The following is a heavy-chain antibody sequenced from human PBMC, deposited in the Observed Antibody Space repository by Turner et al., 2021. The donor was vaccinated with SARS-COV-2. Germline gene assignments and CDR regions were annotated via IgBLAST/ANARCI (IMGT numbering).Heavy chain of an antibody. J-gene: IGHJ4*02. Sequence: QVQLQESGAGLVRPSETLSLTCTVSGISISSYYWSWIRQPPGKGLEWIGYIYYSGSTNYNPSLKSRVTISVDTSKNQFSLKLSSVTAADTAVYFCATYYYDSSGYHYAFDYWGQGTLVTVSS. V-gene: IGHV4-59*01. CDR2: IYYSGST. CDR3: ATYYYDSSGYHYAFDY. CDR1: GISISSYY. D-gene: IGHD3-22*01.